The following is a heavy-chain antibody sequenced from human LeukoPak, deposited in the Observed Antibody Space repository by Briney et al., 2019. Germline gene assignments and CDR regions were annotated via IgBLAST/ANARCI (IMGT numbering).Heavy chain of an antibody. CDR2: INSDGSST. D-gene: IGHD2-2*01. Sequence: PGGSLRLSCAPSGFSFSNYWIHWVRPAPGKGLVWVSRINSDGSSTSYADSVKGRFTISRDNAKNTLYLQMNSLRAEDTAVYYCARDGYCSSTSCYYFDYWGQGTLVTVSS. CDR1: GFSFSNYW. CDR3: ARDGYCSSTSCYYFDY. J-gene: IGHJ4*02. V-gene: IGHV3-74*01.